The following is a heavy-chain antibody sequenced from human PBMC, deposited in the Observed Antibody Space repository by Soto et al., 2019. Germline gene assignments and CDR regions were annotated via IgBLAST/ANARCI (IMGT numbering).Heavy chain of an antibody. CDR2: ISAYNGNT. CDR1: VYTFTSYG. CDR3: ARDHPGTIVFQH. Sequence: ASGKVSCKASVYTFTSYGISWVRQAPGQGLEWMGWISAYNGNTNYAQKLQGRVTMTTDTSTSTAYMELRSLRSDDTAVYYCARDHPGTIVFQHWGQGTLVTVSS. D-gene: IGHD3-16*02. V-gene: IGHV1-18*01. J-gene: IGHJ1*01.